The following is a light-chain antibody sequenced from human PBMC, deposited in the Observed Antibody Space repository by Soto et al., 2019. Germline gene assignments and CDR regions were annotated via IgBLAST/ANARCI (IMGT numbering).Light chain of an antibody. CDR1: QSVGSI. CDR2: GAS. J-gene: IGKJ2*01. V-gene: IGKV3-15*01. Sequence: EILMTQSPATLSMSPGERATLSCRASQSVGSILAWYQQKPGQVPRLLIYGASTRATGIPARFSGSGSGTEFTLIISSLQSEDFAVYYCQQYNNWPPYTFGQGTKLEIK. CDR3: QQYNNWPPYT.